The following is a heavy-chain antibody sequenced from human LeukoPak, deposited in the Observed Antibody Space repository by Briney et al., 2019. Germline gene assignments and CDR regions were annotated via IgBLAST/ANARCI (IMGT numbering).Heavy chain of an antibody. CDR1: VLIVRASA. V-gene: IGHV4-4*07. CDR3: ARLGGRADTRGYFDN. CDR2: IYNGVSP. Sequence: SETPFLTSWSSVLIVRASASCWIRQPAGKGPEWIGRIYNGVSPNYNSSLRSRITMSLDTSKNQFSLKLTSVTAADTALYYCARLGGRADTRGYFDNWGQGTLVTVSS. D-gene: IGHD2-21*01. J-gene: IGHJ4*02.